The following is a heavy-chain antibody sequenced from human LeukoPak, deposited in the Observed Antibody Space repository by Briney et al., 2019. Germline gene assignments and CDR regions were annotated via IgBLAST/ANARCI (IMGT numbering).Heavy chain of an antibody. V-gene: IGHV4-4*02. CDR2: IYHSGST. Sequence: ASLRLSCAASGYTFSSHWMSWGRQPPGKGLVGIGEIYHSGSTNYNPSLRSRVTISVDKSKNQFSLKLSSVTAADTAVYYCARRRGYSGYDKALDPWGQGTLVTVSS. J-gene: IGHJ5*02. CDR1: GYTFSSHW. D-gene: IGHD5-12*01. CDR3: ARRRGYSGYDKALDP.